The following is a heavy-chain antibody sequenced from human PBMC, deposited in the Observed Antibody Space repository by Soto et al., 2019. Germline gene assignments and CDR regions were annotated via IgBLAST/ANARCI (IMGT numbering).Heavy chain of an antibody. CDR1: GFTFRSFT. J-gene: IGHJ5*02. CDR3: TRDASRESSARGWFDP. V-gene: IGHV3-21*01. D-gene: IGHD6-25*01. Sequence: GGSLRLSCAASGFTFRSFTMNWVLQAPGNGLEWVSTISSNSAYIYYTDALRGRFTISRDNAKNSLHLQMNSLRAEDTDVYYCTRDASRESSARGWFDPWGPGTLVPVSS. CDR2: ISSNSAYI.